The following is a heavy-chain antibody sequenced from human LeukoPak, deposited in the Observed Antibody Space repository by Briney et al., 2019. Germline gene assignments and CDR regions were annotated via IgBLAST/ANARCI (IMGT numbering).Heavy chain of an antibody. V-gene: IGHV3-33*01. CDR1: GFTFSSYG. D-gene: IGHD1-1*01. CDR3: ARGFMTLVENRGFDY. J-gene: IGHJ4*02. CDR2: IWYDGSNK. Sequence: GRSLRLSCAASGFTFSSYGMHWVRQAPGKGLEWVAVIWYDGSNKYYADSVKGRFTISRDNSKNTLYLQMNSLRAEDTAVYYCARGFMTLVENRGFDYWGQGTLVTVSS.